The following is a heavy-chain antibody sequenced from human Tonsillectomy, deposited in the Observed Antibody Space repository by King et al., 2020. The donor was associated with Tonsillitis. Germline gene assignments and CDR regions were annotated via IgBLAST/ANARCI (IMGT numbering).Heavy chain of an antibody. D-gene: IGHD5-18*01. CDR3: AGDRGRHTYGRHYYYSGMDV. Sequence: VQLVESGGGVVQPGRSLRLSCATSGFTFTSYAMHWVRQGPGKGLEWVAVISHDGGKKYYADSVKGRLTISRDNSKNTPYLHMNSLRSEDTAVYYCAGDRGRHTYGRHYYYSGMDVWGQGTTVTVSS. CDR2: ISHDGGKK. CDR1: GFTFTSYA. V-gene: IGHV3-30*01. J-gene: IGHJ6*02.